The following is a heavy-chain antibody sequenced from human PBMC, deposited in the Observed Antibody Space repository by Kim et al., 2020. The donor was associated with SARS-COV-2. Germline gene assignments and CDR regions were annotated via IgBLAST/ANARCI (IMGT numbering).Heavy chain of an antibody. Sequence: SETLSLTCTVSGGSISSGGYYWSWIRQHPGKGLEWIGYIYYSGSTYYNPSLKSRVTISVDTSKNQFSLKLSSVTAADTAVYYCARDPGYYGSGMIPGGMDVWGQGTTVTVSS. CDR1: GGSISSGGYY. J-gene: IGHJ6*02. CDR2: IYYSGST. V-gene: IGHV4-31*03. D-gene: IGHD3-10*01. CDR3: ARDPGYYGSGMIPGGMDV.